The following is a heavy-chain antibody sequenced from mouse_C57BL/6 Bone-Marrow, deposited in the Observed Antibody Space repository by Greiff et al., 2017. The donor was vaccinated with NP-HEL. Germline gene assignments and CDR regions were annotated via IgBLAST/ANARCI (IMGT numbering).Heavy chain of an antibody. CDR1: GYTFTSYG. Sequence: QVQLQQSGAELARPGASVKLSCKASGYTFTSYGISWVKQRTGQGLEWIGEIYPSSGNTYYNEKFKGKATLTADKSSSTAYMELRSLTSEDSAVYFCARQLRPFDYWGQGTTLTVSS. CDR2: IYPSSGNT. V-gene: IGHV1-81*01. J-gene: IGHJ2*01. CDR3: ARQLRPFDY. D-gene: IGHD3-2*02.